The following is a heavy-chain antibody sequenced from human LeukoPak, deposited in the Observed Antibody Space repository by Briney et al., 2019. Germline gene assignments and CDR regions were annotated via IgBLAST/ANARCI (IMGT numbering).Heavy chain of an antibody. CDR3: ARARLEILTGFDY. J-gene: IGHJ4*02. V-gene: IGHV3-30*04. CDR2: ISYDGSNK. CDR1: RFTFSSYA. D-gene: IGHD3-9*01. Sequence: QTGGSLRLSCVASRFTFSSYAMHWVRQAPGKGLEWVAFISYDGSNKNYADSVKGRFTISRDNYKNTLYLQTNNLRAEDTAVYYCARARLEILTGFDYWGQGTIVTVSS.